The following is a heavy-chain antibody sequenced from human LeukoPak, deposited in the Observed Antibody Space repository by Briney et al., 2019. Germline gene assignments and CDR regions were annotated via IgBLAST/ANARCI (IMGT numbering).Heavy chain of an antibody. J-gene: IGHJ4*02. CDR3: ARDLRGYSGYDSDF. CDR1: GFTSSRYA. V-gene: IGHV3-23*01. D-gene: IGHD5-12*01. Sequence: GGSLRLSCAASGFTSSRYAMSRVRQPPAKGLEGVSVISGRGENTHSADSVKGRFTISRDNSKNTLYLQMNSLRAEDTAVYYCARDLRGYSGYDSDFWGQGALVTVSS. CDR2: ISGRGENT.